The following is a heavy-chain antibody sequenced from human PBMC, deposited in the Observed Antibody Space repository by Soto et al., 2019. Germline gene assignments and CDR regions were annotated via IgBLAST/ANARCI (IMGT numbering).Heavy chain of an antibody. Sequence: SETLSLTCTVSGGSISSSSYYWGWIRQPPGKGLEWIGSIYYSGSTYYNPSLKSRVTISVDTSKNQFSLKLSSVTAADTAVYYCARSGDYGDYDGWREIWAYYYYGMDVWGQGTTVTVSS. J-gene: IGHJ6*02. CDR2: IYYSGST. CDR3: ARSGDYGDYDGWREIWAYYYYGMDV. D-gene: IGHD4-17*01. V-gene: IGHV4-39*01. CDR1: GGSISSSSYY.